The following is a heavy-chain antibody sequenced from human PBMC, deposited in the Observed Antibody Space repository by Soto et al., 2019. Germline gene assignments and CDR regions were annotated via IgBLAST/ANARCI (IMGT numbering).Heavy chain of an antibody. Sequence: ASVKVSCKASGYTFTSYGISWVRQAPGQGLEWMGWISAYNGNTNYAQKLQGRVTMTTDTSTSTAYMELRCLRSDDTAVYYCARKQLWFGMDVWGQGTTVTVSS. V-gene: IGHV1-18*01. D-gene: IGHD5-18*01. J-gene: IGHJ6*02. CDR3: ARKQLWFGMDV. CDR1: GYTFTSYG. CDR2: ISAYNGNT.